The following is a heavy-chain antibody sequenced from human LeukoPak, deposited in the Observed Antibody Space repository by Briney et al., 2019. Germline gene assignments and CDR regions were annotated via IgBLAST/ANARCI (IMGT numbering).Heavy chain of an antibody. Sequence: SVKVSRKASGGXFSSYAISGVRPAPGQGREWLGLIFPIFGTANYAQKFQGRVTITADESTSTAYMELSSLRSEDTAVYYCARVAALEGMIMFGGVIAPPYYYGMDVWGQGTTVTVSS. CDR3: ARVAALEGMIMFGGVIAPPYYYGMDV. D-gene: IGHD3-16*02. J-gene: IGHJ6*02. V-gene: IGHV1-69*13. CDR1: GGXFSSYA. CDR2: IFPIFGTA.